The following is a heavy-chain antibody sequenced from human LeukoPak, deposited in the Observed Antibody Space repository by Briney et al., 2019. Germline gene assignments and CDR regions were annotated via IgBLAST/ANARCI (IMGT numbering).Heavy chain of an antibody. J-gene: IGHJ4*02. CDR3: ARWYCGGDCFVDY. V-gene: IGHV1-24*01. Sequence: ASVKVSCKVSGYTLTELSMHWVRQAPGKGLEWMGGFDPEDGETIYAQKFQGRVTMTRDTSISTAYMELSRLRSDDTAVYYCARWYCGGDCFVDYWGQGTLVTVSS. CDR2: FDPEDGET. CDR1: GYTLTELS. D-gene: IGHD2-21*02.